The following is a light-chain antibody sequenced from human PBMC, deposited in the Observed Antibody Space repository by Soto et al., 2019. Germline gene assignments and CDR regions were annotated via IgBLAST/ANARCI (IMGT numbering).Light chain of an antibody. CDR2: EVT. CDR1: NSDLGNYKY. V-gene: IGLV2-14*01. CDR3: SSYTTTITV. J-gene: IGLJ3*02. Sequence: ALTQPASVSGSPGQSVTIPCTGTNSDLGNYKYVSWYQQYPGKPPQLLIYEVTNRPLGVSNRFSGSKSGNTASLTISGLQAEDEADYYCSSYTTTITVFGGGTKLTVL.